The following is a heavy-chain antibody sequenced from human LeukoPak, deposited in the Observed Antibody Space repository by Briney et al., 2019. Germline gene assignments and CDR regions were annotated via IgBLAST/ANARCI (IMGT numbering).Heavy chain of an antibody. CDR3: ARAAHYYDSSGGFDY. CDR2: INHSGST. D-gene: IGHD3-22*01. J-gene: IGHJ4*02. V-gene: IGHV4-34*01. Sequence: PSETLSLTCAVYGGSFSGYYWSWIRQPPGKGLEWIGEINHSGSTNYNPSLKSRVTISVDTSKNQFSLKLSSVTAADTAVYYCARAAHYYDSSGGFDYWGQGTLVTVSS. CDR1: GGSFSGYY.